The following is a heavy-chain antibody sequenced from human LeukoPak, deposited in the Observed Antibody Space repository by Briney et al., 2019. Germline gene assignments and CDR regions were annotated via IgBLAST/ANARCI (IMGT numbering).Heavy chain of an antibody. V-gene: IGHV4-61*02. CDR2: IYTSGST. Sequence: SQALSLTCTVSGGSISSGGYSWNWIRQPAGKGLEWIGRIYTSGSTNYNPSLKSRVTMSVDKSKTQFSLKLSSVTAADTAVYYCARGRRGLVWFGEWGQGTLVTVSS. D-gene: IGHD3-10*01. CDR3: ARGRRGLVWFGE. J-gene: IGHJ4*02. CDR1: GGSISSGGYS.